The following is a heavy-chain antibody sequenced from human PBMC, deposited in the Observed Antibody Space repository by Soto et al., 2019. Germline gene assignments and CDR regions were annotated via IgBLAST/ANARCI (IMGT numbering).Heavy chain of an antibody. CDR3: AKGSGEIPGDNWFDP. CDR1: GFTFDDYT. CDR2: ISWDGGST. J-gene: IGHJ5*02. V-gene: IGHV3-43*01. Sequence: GGSLRLSCAASGFTFDDYTMHWVRQAPGKGLEWVSLISWDGGSTYYADSVKGRFTISRDNSKNSLYLQMDSLRTEDNALYYCAKGSGEIPGDNWFDPWGQGTLVTVSS. D-gene: IGHD3-10*01.